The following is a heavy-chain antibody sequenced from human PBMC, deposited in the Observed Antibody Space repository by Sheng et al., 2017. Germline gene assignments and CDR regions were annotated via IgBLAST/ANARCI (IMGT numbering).Heavy chain of an antibody. J-gene: IGHJ5*01. Sequence: QVQLQESGPGLVKPSETLSLTCDVSGYSVINGYYWGWIRQPPGKGLEWIGSIHHSGRTYSNPSPSXVESPYQSTRPRIKFSLMLNSVTAADTAVYFCVSDGGEPERPYNFFDPWGQGTLVIVSS. D-gene: IGHD1-1*01. CDR1: GYSVINGYY. CDR3: VSDGGEPERPYNFFDP. V-gene: IGHV4-38-2*01. CDR2: IHHSGRT.